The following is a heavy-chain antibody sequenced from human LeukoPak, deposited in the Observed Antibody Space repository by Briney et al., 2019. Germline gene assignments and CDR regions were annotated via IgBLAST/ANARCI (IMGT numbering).Heavy chain of an antibody. CDR2: IRGSADST. CDR1: GFTFSSYA. J-gene: IGHJ4*02. Sequence: GGSLRLPCAASGFTFSSYAMSWVRQAPGKGLEWVSYIRGSADSTFYADSVKGRFTTSRDNSKNTLYLQLNSLRAEDTALYFCAKLSGREGAGPFDSWGQGTLVTVSS. D-gene: IGHD6-19*01. CDR3: AKLSGREGAGPFDS. V-gene: IGHV3-23*01.